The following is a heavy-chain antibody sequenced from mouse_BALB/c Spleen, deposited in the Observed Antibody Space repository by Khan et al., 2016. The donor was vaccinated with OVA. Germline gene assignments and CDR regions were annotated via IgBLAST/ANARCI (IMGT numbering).Heavy chain of an antibody. CDR2: IWGGGST. CDR3: AKGVWYYYYALDY. D-gene: IGHD1-1*02. CDR1: GFSLTDYG. V-gene: IGHV2-6-5*01. J-gene: IGHJ4*01. Sequence: QVQLKESGPGLVAPSPSLSISCTASGFSLTDYGVSWIRQPPGKGLEWLGVIWGGGSTSYNSALKSRLSISKDNSKCQAFLKMSSLQTDDTAMYYCAKGVWYYYYALDYWGQGTTVTVSS.